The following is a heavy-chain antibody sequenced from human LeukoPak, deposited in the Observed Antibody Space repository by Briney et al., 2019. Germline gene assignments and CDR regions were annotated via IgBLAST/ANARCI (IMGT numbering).Heavy chain of an antibody. Sequence: SETLSLTCTVSGGSISSYYWSWIRQPAGKGLEWIGRIYASGSTNYNPSLKSRVTMSVDTSKNQFSLKLSSVTAADTAVYYCARGYSSGWYVGMDAWGQGTTVTVSS. CDR1: GGSISSYY. CDR3: ARGYSSGWYVGMDA. V-gene: IGHV4-4*07. D-gene: IGHD6-19*01. J-gene: IGHJ6*02. CDR2: IYASGST.